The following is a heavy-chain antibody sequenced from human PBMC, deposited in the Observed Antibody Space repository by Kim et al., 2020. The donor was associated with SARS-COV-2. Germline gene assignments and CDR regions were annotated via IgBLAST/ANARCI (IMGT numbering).Heavy chain of an antibody. J-gene: IGHJ4*02. CDR3: AKGGGGSVIDY. V-gene: IGHV3-23*01. CDR1: GFTFTNYG. D-gene: IGHD3-10*01. Sequence: GGSLRLSCAGPGFTFTNYGMTWVRQAPGQGLEWVSTISAFGDQIYYADSVKGPFTISRDHSKNTLYLQMDSLRAEDTAIYYCAKGGGGSVIDYWGQGTPVTVSS. CDR2: ISAFGDQI.